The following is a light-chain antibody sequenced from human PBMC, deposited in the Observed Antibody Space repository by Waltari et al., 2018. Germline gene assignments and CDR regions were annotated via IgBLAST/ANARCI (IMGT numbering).Light chain of an antibody. CDR1: SSAVGGYNY. CDR3: CSYAGSITFWV. J-gene: IGLJ3*02. V-gene: IGLV2-11*01. CDR2: DVN. Sequence: QSALTPPRSVSGSPGQTVTLSCTGTSSAVGGYNYVSWYQHHPGQSPKLIIYDVNKRPSGVPDRVSASKSDNTASLTISGLQAEDEADYYCCSYAGSITFWVFGGGTKLTVL.